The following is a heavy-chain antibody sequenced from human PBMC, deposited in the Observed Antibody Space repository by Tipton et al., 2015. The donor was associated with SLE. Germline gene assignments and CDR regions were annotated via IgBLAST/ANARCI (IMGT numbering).Heavy chain of an antibody. V-gene: IGHV1-46*01. J-gene: IGHJ4*02. CDR2: INPSEGST. CDR1: GYTLSNNY. Sequence: QLVQSGAEVKKPGASVKVSCKASGYTLSNNYMHWVRQAPGQGLEWMGIINPSEGSTSYAQKFQGRVTMTTDTSSSTVYMDLRSLRSDDTAVYYCARGSYFVHWGQGTLVTVSS. D-gene: IGHD3-10*01. CDR3: ARGSYFVH.